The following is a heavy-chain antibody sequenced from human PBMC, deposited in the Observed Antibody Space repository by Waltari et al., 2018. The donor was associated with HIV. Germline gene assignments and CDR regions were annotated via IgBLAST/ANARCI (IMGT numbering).Heavy chain of an antibody. CDR1: GFTFSNYG. Sequence: QVQLVESGGGVVQPGRSLRLSCAASGFTFSNYGMHWVRQAPGKGLDGVAVIYFDGYKKYHAESGRGRFTISRDNSKNTLYLQMNSLRPEDTAMYYCAKDQEWLIQYYLDYWGQGTLVTVSS. D-gene: IGHD6-19*01. V-gene: IGHV3-30*18. CDR3: AKDQEWLIQYYLDY. J-gene: IGHJ4*02. CDR2: IYFDGYKK.